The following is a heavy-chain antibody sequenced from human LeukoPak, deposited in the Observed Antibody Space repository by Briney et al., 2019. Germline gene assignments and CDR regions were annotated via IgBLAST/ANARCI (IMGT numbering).Heavy chain of an antibody. CDR2: IRQDGSEK. Sequence: GGSLRLSCAASGFNFSHSWMSWVRQAPGKGLEWVANIRQDGSEKLHVKSVRGRFTISRDNAKNSLYLQMNSLRVEDTAVYYCARDHAEYSYDSSGYCDYWGQGTLVTVSS. J-gene: IGHJ4*02. CDR1: GFNFSHSW. D-gene: IGHD3-22*01. CDR3: ARDHAEYSYDSSGYCDY. V-gene: IGHV3-7*01.